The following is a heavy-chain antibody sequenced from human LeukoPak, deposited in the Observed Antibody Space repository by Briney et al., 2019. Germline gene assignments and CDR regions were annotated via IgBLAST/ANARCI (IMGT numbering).Heavy chain of an antibody. CDR3: AKGAGVHDAFDI. CDR2: ISYDGINK. J-gene: IGHJ3*02. D-gene: IGHD6-19*01. V-gene: IGHV3-30*18. CDR1: GFTFSSYG. Sequence: PGGSLRLSCAASGFTFSSYGMHWVRQAPGKGLEWVAVISYDGINKYYTDSVKGRLTISRDNSKNTLYLQMNSLRAEDTAVYFCAKGAGVHDAFDIWGQGTMVTVSS.